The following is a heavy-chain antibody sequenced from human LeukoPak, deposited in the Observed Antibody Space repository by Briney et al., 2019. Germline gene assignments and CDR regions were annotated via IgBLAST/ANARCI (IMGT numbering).Heavy chain of an antibody. CDR2: IGSNSDYI. V-gene: IGHV3-21*01. Sequence: GGSLRLSCVASGFTFSSYTMIWVRQAPGKGLEWVSSIGSNSDYIYYADSVKGRFTISRDNAKNSLFLQMNSLTADDTAVYYCARDRGYGSGSSQNWFDPWGQGTLVTVSS. CDR3: ARDRGYGSGSSQNWFDP. J-gene: IGHJ5*02. CDR1: GFTFSSYT. D-gene: IGHD3-10*01.